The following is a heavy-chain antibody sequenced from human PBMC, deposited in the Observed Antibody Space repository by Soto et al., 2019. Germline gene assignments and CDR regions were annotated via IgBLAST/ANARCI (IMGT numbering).Heavy chain of an antibody. CDR3: ARVPGHKNSRGDF. CDR1: GYTFTHYF. D-gene: IGHD3-10*01. J-gene: IGHJ4*02. V-gene: IGHV1-2*02. Sequence: QVRLVQSGPEVRRPGASVTVSCKASGYTFTHYFIHWVRRAHGQGLEWMGYINPKRGDTHYSQTSRRRVSMTVGPSPDTASVGLSSLKSDHTAVYFCARVPGHKNSRGDFWGQGTPITVSS. CDR2: INPKRGDT.